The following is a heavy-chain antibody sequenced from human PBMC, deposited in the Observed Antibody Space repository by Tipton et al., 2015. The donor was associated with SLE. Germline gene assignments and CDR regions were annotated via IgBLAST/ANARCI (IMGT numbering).Heavy chain of an antibody. J-gene: IGHJ4*02. CDR2: ISSSGSTI. D-gene: IGHD3-10*01. V-gene: IGHV3-48*03. CDR1: GFTFSSYE. CDR3: ARDERGDFGEYFDS. Sequence: GSLRLSCAASGFTFSSYEMNWVRQAPGKGLEWVSYISSSGSTIYYADSVKGRFTISRDNAKNSLYLQMNSLRAEDTAVYYCARDERGDFGEYFDSWGQGTLVTVSS.